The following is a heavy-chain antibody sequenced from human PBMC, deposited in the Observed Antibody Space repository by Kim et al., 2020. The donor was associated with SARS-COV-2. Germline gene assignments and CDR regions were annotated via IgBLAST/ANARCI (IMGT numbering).Heavy chain of an antibody. CDR2: ISSSSSTI. CDR3: AREGDYSSSWYLSDYYYYGMDV. V-gene: IGHV3-48*02. J-gene: IGHJ6*02. CDR1: GFTFSSYS. Sequence: GGSLRLSCAASGFTFSSYSMNWVRQAPGKGLEWVSYISSSSSTIYYADSVKGRFTISRDNAKNSLYLQMNSLRDEDTAVYYCAREGDYSSSWYLSDYYYYGMDVWGQGTTVTVSS. D-gene: IGHD6-13*01.